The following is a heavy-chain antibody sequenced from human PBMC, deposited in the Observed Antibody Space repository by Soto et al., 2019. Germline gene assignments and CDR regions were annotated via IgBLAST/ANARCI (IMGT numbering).Heavy chain of an antibody. CDR3: ARAFEY. Sequence: EVQLVESGGGLVQPGGSLRLSCEASGFTFSTFWMHWVRQAPGKGLVWVSRINSDGSSTNYADSVKGRVTISRDNAKDTLYLQLNRLRPEGTAVYYCARAFEYWGQGTLVTVSS. J-gene: IGHJ4*02. V-gene: IGHV3-74*01. CDR1: GFTFSTFW. CDR2: INSDGSST.